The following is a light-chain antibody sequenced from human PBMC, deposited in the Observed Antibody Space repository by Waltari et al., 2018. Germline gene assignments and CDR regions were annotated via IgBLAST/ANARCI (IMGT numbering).Light chain of an antibody. J-gene: IGLJ1*01. Sequence: QAGLTQPPSVSKGLRQTATLSCTGNSNNVGNQGAAWLQQHQGQPPKLLSYRNHNRPSVISDRFSASRSGNTASLTITGLQPEDEADYYCSAWDSDLRGYVFGTGTKVTVL. V-gene: IGLV10-54*04. CDR1: SNNVGNQG. CDR3: SAWDSDLRGYV. CDR2: RNH.